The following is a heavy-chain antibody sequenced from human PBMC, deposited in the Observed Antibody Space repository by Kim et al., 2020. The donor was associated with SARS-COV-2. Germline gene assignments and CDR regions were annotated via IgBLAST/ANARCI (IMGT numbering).Heavy chain of an antibody. Sequence: GESLKISCKGSGYSFTSYWIAWVRQMPGKGLDWMGMFFPGDSDIRYSPSFQGQVIISADKSINTAYLQWSSLKASDTATYYCARQWEQYYDYWGQGTLVTVSS. CDR2: FFPGDSDI. CDR1: GYSFTSYW. D-gene: IGHD1-26*01. J-gene: IGHJ4*02. CDR3: ARQWEQYYDY. V-gene: IGHV5-51*01.